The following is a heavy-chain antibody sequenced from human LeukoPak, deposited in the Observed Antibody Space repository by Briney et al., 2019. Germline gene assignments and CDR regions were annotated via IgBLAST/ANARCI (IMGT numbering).Heavy chain of an antibody. J-gene: IGHJ4*02. CDR1: GGSISSSSYY. CDR3: ARGVDTAIYYFDN. Sequence: SETLSLTCTVSGGSISSSSYYWGWIRQPPGKGLEWIGSIYYSGSTYYNPSLKSRGTISVDTSKNQLSLKLSSVTAADTAVYYCARGVDTAIYYFDNWGQGTLVTVSS. CDR2: IYYSGST. D-gene: IGHD5-18*01. V-gene: IGHV4-39*07.